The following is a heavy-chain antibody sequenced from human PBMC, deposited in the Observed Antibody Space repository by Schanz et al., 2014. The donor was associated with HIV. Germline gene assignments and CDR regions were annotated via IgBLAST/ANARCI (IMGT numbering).Heavy chain of an antibody. CDR1: GGSFNGDY. Sequence: QVQLQQWGAGLLKPSETLSLTCAVYGGSFNGDYWTWLRQPPGKALEWIGEINHSGRASIHPSLRSRVTMSVATSKNQFSLKWSSVTAADTAFYYCARDGGRRGGQRQLFAYWGQGTLVTVSS. V-gene: IGHV4-34*01. CDR2: INHSGRA. D-gene: IGHD1-1*01. J-gene: IGHJ4*02. CDR3: ARDGGRRGGQRQLFAY.